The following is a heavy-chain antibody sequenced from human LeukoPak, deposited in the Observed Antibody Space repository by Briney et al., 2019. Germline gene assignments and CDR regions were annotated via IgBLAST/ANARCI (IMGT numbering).Heavy chain of an antibody. CDR1: GYTFTSYY. D-gene: IGHD2-2*01. Sequence: GASVEVSCKASGYTFTSYYMHWVRQAPGQGLEWMGWINPNSGGTNYAQKFQGRVTMTRDTSISTAYMELSRLRSDDTAVYYCASGLLGYCSSTSCLHDYWGQGTLVTVSS. CDR3: ASGLLGYCSSTSCLHDY. J-gene: IGHJ4*02. CDR2: INPNSGGT. V-gene: IGHV1-2*02.